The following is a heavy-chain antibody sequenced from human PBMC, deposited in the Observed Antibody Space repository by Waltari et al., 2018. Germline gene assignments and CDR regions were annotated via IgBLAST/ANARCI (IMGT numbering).Heavy chain of an antibody. D-gene: IGHD6-13*01. CDR1: GYSISSGYY. V-gene: IGHV4-38-2*01. CDR2: IYHSGST. Sequence: QVQLQESGPGLVKPSETLSLTCAVSGYSISSGYYWGWIRLPPGKGLEWIGSIYHSGSTYYNPSLKSRVTISVDTSKNQFSLKLSSVTAADTVVYYCARQAAAGISRVAFDIWGQGTMVTVSS. J-gene: IGHJ3*02. CDR3: ARQAAAGISRVAFDI.